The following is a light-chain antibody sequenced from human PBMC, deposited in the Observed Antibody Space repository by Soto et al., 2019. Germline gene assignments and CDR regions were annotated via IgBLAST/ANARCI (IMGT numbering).Light chain of an antibody. J-gene: IGLJ3*02. CDR1: NSNIGNNY. V-gene: IGLV1-51*02. CDR3: GTGNRSLGAGV. CDR2: ENN. Sequence: QSVLTQPPSVSAAPGQKVTISCSGSNSNIGNNYVSWYQQLPGTAPKLLIYENNKRPSGIPDRFSGSKSGTSVTLGITGPQRGDEADYYGGTGNRSLGAGVFGGGTKLPAL.